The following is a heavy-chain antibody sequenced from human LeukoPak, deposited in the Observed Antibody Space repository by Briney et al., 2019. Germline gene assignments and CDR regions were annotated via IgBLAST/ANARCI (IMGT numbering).Heavy chain of an antibody. J-gene: IGHJ4*02. CDR1: GYTFTSCG. CDR2: ISAYDGNT. D-gene: IGHD3-3*01. V-gene: IGHV1-18*01. CDR3: ARDFGNYDFWSGQTPGDY. Sequence: ASVKVSCKASGYTFTSCGISWVRQAPGQGLEWMGWISAYDGNTNYAQKLQGRVTTTTDTSTSTAYMELRSLRSDDTAVYYCARDFGNYDFWSGQTPGDYWGQGTLVTVSS.